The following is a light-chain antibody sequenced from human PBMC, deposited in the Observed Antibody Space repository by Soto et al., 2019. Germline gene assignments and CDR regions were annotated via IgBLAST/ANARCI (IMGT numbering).Light chain of an antibody. CDR1: SSDVGSYNL. Sequence: QSVLTQPASVSGSPGQSITISCTGTSSDVGSYNLVSWYQQHPGKAPKLMIYEGSKRPSGVSNRFSGSKSGNTASLTISGLKAEGEADYYCCSYAGSSNVVFGGGTQLTVL. CDR2: EGS. V-gene: IGLV2-23*01. J-gene: IGLJ2*01. CDR3: CSYAGSSNVV.